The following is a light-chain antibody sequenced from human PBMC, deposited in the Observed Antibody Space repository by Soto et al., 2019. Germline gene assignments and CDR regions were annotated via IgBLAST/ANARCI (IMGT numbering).Light chain of an antibody. CDR3: QQYASYST. J-gene: IGKJ1*01. CDR2: DAS. V-gene: IGKV1-5*01. CDR1: ETIHSW. Sequence: DIQMTQSPSTLSASVGDRVSITCRASETIHSWLSWYQQKPGKAPNLLIFDASTLPSGVPSRFSASGSGTEFTLTISSLQPNDFATYYCQQYASYSTFGQGTKVDIK.